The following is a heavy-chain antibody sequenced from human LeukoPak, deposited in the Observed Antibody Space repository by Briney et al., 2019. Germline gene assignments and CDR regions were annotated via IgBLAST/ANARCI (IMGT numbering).Heavy chain of an antibody. Sequence: SETLSLTCTVSGGSISSSSYYWGWIRQPPGKGLEWIGSIYYSGSTYYNPSLKSRVTISVDTSKKQFSLKLSSMTAADTAIYYCARLHRRNPGPDYWGREPGSPSPQ. CDR2: IYYSGST. J-gene: IGHJ4*02. V-gene: IGHV4-39*01. CDR3: ARLHRRNPGPDY. CDR1: GGSISSSSYY. D-gene: IGHD1-14*01.